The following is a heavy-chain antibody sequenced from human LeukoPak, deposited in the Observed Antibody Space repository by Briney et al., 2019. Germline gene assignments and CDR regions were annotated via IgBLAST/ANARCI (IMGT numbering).Heavy chain of an antibody. J-gene: IGHJ5*02. V-gene: IGHV4-38-2*01. CDR1: GYSISSGYY. CDR3: ARRPSEYSSSSIWFDP. D-gene: IGHD6-6*01. CDR2: IYHTGNP. Sequence: PSETLSLTCAVSGYSISSGYYWGRIRKPQGKGLEGIGSIYHTGNPYYNPSLNSRVTLSVDTSKNQFSLRLSSVTAADTAVYYCARRPSEYSSSSIWFDPWGQGTLVTVSS.